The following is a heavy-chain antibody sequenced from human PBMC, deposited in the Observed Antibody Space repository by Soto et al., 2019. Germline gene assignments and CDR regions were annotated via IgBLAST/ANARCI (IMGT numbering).Heavy chain of an antibody. Sequence: QVQLVESGGGVVQPGRSLRLSCAASGFTFSSYAMHWVRQAPGKGLEWVAVISYDGSNKYYADSVKGRFTISRDNSKNTLYLQMNSLRAEDTAVYYCARIYSGSCYVLGYWGQGTLVTVSS. CDR3: ARIYSGSCYVLGY. V-gene: IGHV3-30-3*01. CDR1: GFTFSSYA. J-gene: IGHJ4*02. CDR2: ISYDGSNK. D-gene: IGHD1-26*01.